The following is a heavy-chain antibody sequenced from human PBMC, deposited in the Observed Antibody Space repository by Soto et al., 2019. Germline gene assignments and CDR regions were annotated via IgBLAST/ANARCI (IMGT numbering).Heavy chain of an antibody. CDR1: GFTFNYYW. CDR3: VRGDKGGFDL. V-gene: IGHV3-74*01. D-gene: IGHD2-21*02. Sequence: EVQLVESEGGLVQRGGSLRLSCAASGFTFNYYWMHWVRQAPGQGLVWVAHIHSDGSTTNYADSVKGRFTISRDNAKKTMYLQMNSLRAEYTAVYYCVRGDKGGFDLWGQGTTVTVSS. J-gene: IGHJ3*01. CDR2: IHSDGSTT.